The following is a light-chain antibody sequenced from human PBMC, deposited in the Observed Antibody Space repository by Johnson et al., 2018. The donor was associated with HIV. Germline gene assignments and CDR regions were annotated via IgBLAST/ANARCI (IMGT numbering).Light chain of an antibody. Sequence: QLVLTQPPSVSAAPGQKVTISCSGSSSNIGNNYVSWYQQLPGTAPKLVIFDNNKRPSGIPDRFSASKSGTSATLGITGLQTGDEADYYCGTWDSSLSAYVFGTGTKVTVL. CDR2: DNN. CDR3: GTWDSSLSAYV. J-gene: IGLJ1*01. V-gene: IGLV1-51*01. CDR1: SSNIGNNY.